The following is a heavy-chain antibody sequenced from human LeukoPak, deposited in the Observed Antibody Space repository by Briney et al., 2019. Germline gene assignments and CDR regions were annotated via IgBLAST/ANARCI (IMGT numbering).Heavy chain of an antibody. CDR2: FDPEDGET. J-gene: IGHJ4*02. D-gene: IGHD1-26*01. CDR3: ATAPIVGAPLADY. V-gene: IGHV1-24*01. CDR1: GYTLTELS. Sequence: ASVKVSCKVSGYTLTELSMHWVRQAPGKGLEWMGGFDPEDGETIYAQKFQGRVTMTEDTSTDTAYMGLSSLRSEDTAVYYCATAPIVGAPLADYWGQGTLVTVSS.